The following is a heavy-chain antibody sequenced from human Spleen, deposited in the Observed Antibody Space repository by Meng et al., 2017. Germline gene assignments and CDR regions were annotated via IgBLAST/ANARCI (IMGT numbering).Heavy chain of an antibody. CDR3: ARDLGVIVVVKGAFDI. Sequence: SETLSLTCTVSGGSISSYYWSWIRQAPGKGLEWIGYISYSGSALYNPSLKSRVTISIATSQNQFSLKLSSVSVADTAIYYCARDLGVIVVVKGAFDIWGQGTMVTVSS. CDR2: ISYSGSA. CDR1: GGSISSYY. V-gene: IGHV4-59*01. D-gene: IGHD3-22*01. J-gene: IGHJ3*02.